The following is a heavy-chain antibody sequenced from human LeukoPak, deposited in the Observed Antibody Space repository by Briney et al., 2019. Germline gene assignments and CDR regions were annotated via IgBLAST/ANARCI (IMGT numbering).Heavy chain of an antibody. CDR1: GFTFDDYA. D-gene: IGHD3-22*01. CDR2: ISWNSGSI. Sequence: PGGSLRLSCAASGFTFDDYAMHWVRQAPGKGLEWVSGISWNSGSIGYADSVKGRFTISRDNAKNSLYLRMNSLRAEDMALYYCAKGITLDYYDSSGYFDYWGQGTLVTVSS. V-gene: IGHV3-9*03. CDR3: AKGITLDYYDSSGYFDY. J-gene: IGHJ4*02.